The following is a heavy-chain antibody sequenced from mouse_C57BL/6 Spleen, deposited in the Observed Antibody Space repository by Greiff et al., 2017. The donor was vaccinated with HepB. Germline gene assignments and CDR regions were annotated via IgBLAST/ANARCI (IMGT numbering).Heavy chain of an antibody. CDR1: GYTFTSYG. D-gene: IGHD1-1*01. Sequence: QVQLQQSGAELARPGASVKLSCKASGYTFTSYGISWVKQRPGQGLEWIGEIYPRSGNTYYNEKFKGKATLTADKSSSTAYMELRSLTAEDSAVYFCAGSTTGGATGYFEDWGKGTTVTVSS. J-gene: IGHJ1*03. CDR2: IYPRSGNT. CDR3: AGSTTGGATGYFED. V-gene: IGHV1-81*01.